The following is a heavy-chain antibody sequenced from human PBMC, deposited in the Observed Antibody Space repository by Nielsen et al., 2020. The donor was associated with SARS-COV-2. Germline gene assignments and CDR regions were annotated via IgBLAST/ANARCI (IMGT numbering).Heavy chain of an antibody. V-gene: IGHV4-59*01. Sequence: SETLSLTCTVSGGSISSYYWSWIRQPPGKGLEWIGYIYYSGSTNYNPSLKSRVTISVDTSKNQFSLKLSSVTAADTAVYYCARRQTIFGVVYVYYYGMDVWGQGTTVTVSS. CDR2: IYYSGST. CDR3: ARRQTIFGVVYVYYYGMDV. J-gene: IGHJ6*02. CDR1: GGSISSYY. D-gene: IGHD3-3*01.